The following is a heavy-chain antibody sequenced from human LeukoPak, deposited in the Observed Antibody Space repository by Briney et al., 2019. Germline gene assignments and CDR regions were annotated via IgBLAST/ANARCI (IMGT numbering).Heavy chain of an antibody. Sequence: SETLSLTCTVSGDSINSYCWSWIRQPPGKRLEWIGYISYSGSTNYKPSLRSRVTMSVDTSRNQFSLKLSSVTAADTALYYCARGYTSANDYAFDIWGRGTMVTVSS. J-gene: IGHJ3*02. CDR3: ARGYTSANDYAFDI. D-gene: IGHD3-22*01. CDR1: GDSINSYC. V-gene: IGHV4-59*01. CDR2: ISYSGST.